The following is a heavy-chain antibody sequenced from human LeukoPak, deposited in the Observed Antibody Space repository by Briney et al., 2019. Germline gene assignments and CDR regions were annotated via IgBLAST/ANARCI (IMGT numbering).Heavy chain of an antibody. CDR3: ARDLYSSYIYYYGMDV. V-gene: IGHV4-59*01. D-gene: IGHD4-11*01. J-gene: IGHJ6*02. CDR2: IYYSGST. Sequence: SETLSLTCTVSGGSISSYYWSWIRQPPGKGLEWIGYIYYSGSTNYNPSLKSRVTISVDTSKNQFSLKLSSVTAADTAVYYCARDLYSSYIYYYGMDVWGQGTTVTVSS. CDR1: GGSISSYY.